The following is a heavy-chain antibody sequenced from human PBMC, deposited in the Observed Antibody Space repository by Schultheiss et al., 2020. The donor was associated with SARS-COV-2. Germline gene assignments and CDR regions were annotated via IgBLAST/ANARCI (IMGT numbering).Heavy chain of an antibody. CDR3: AREGPDRYNWNDPSDFDY. Sequence: SETLSLTCTVSGGSISSYYWSWIRQPAGKGLEWIGRIYTSGSTNYNPSLKSRVTMSVDTSKNQFSLKLSSVTAADTAVYYCAREGPDRYNWNDPSDFDYWGQGTLVTVSS. V-gene: IGHV4-4*07. J-gene: IGHJ4*02. D-gene: IGHD1-20*01. CDR2: IYTSGST. CDR1: GGSISSYY.